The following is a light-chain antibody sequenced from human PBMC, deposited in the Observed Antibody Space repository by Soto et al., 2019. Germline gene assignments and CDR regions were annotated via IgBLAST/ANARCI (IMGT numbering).Light chain of an antibody. Sequence: QSALTQPRSVSGSPVHSVTISCTGTSSDVGSYNYVSWHQQHPGKAPKVVIYDVTQRPSGVPDRFSASKSGITASLTISGLQAEDEADYYCCSYAAGDSFKFGGGTKLTVL. CDR1: SSDVGSYNY. CDR2: DVT. J-gene: IGLJ2*01. V-gene: IGLV2-11*01. CDR3: CSYAAGDSFK.